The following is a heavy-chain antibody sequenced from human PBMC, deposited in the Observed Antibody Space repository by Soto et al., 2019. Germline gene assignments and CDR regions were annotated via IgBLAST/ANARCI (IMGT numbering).Heavy chain of an antibody. CDR3: AKATYYDFWSGYYETYYFDY. D-gene: IGHD3-3*01. V-gene: IGHV3-33*06. CDR2: IRYDGSNK. J-gene: IGHJ4*02. Sequence: GGSLRLSCAASGFTFSSYGMHWVRQAPGKGLEWVAAIRYDGSNKYYADSVKGRFTISRDNSKNTLYLQMNSLRAEDTAVYYCAKATYYDFWSGYYETYYFDYWGQGTLVTVSS. CDR1: GFTFSSYG.